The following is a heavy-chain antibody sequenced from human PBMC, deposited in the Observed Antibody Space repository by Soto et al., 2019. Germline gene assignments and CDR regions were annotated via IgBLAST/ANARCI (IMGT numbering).Heavy chain of an antibody. J-gene: IGHJ4*02. CDR3: AKRYYCGPSGLWDY. CDR1: GFTFSSYA. CDR2: ISGSGGNT. V-gene: IGHV3-23*01. D-gene: IGHD2-21*01. Sequence: EVHLLESGGDLVQPGGSLRLSCAASGFTFSSYAMSWVRQAAGKGLEWVSAISGSGGNTYYVDSVKGRFTISRDNSKNTLYLQMNSMRAEDTAVYYCAKRYYCGPSGLWDYWGQGTLVTVSS.